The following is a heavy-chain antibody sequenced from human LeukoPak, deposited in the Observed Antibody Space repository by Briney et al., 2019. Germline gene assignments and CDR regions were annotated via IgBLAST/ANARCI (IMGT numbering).Heavy chain of an antibody. CDR2: INPNSGGT. V-gene: IGHV1-2*02. D-gene: IGHD3-16*02. J-gene: IGHJ5*02. CDR1: GYTFTDYY. Sequence: ASVKVSCKASGYTFTDYYMHWVRQAPGQGLEWMGWINPNSGGTNYAQKSQGRVTMTRDTSITKAYMELSRVRSDDTAVYYCARLTEGDYVWGSYRKLAWFDPWGQGTLVTVSS. CDR3: ARLTEGDYVWGSYRKLAWFDP.